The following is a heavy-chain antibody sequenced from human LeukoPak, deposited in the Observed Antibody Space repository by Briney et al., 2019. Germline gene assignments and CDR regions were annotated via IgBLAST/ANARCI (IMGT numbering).Heavy chain of an antibody. J-gene: IGHJ4*02. D-gene: IGHD3-10*01. CDR3: AKDRPNFYESSGSYYKLKGDF. Sequence: PGGSLRLSCEASGFSFNTHAMSWVRQSPGKGPEWVAGITSSGRTPYYTDSVRGRFIISRDNSKNTLYLQMNSLRGDDTAVYYCAKDRPNFYESSGSYYKLKGDFWGQGSLVTVS. V-gene: IGHV3-23*01. CDR2: ITSSGRTP. CDR1: GFSFNTHA.